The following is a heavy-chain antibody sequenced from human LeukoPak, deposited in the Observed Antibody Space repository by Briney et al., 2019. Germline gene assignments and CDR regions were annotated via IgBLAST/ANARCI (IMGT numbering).Heavy chain of an antibody. V-gene: IGHV3-66*01. CDR2: IYSGGST. CDR3: VRVYGGGYFDY. J-gene: IGHJ4*02. CDR1: GFTVSSNY. Sequence: GGSLRLSCAASGFTVSSNYMSWVRQAPGKGLEWVSVIYSGGSTHYAASVKGRFTISRDNSKNTLYLQMNGLTAEDTAVYYCVRVYGGGYFDYWGQGTLVTVSS. D-gene: IGHD4-23*01.